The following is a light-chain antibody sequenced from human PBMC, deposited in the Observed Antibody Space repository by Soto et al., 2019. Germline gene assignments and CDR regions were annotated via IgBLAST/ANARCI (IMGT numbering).Light chain of an antibody. CDR3: QQYNSYSPLT. Sequence: DIQMTQSPSTLSGSVVERVTITCRASQSISSWLAWYQQKPGQAPKLLIYDASSLESGVPSRFSGSGSGTEFTLTISSLQPDDFATYYCQQYNSYSPLTFGGGTKVDI. V-gene: IGKV1-5*01. CDR1: QSISSW. J-gene: IGKJ4*01. CDR2: DAS.